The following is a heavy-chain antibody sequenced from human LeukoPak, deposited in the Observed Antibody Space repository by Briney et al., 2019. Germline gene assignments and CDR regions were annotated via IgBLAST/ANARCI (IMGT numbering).Heavy chain of an antibody. CDR3: GGYYDSSDYWNY. CDR2: IYWNDDK. V-gene: IGHV2-5*01. J-gene: IGHJ4*02. CDR1: GFSLSTSGVR. Sequence: ESGPTLVNPTQTLTLTCTFSGFSLSTSGVRVDWIRRPPGKALEWLALIYWNDDKRYSPSLKNRLTITQGTSKNQVVLTMTNMDPVDTATYYCGGYYDSSDYWNYWGQGTLVTVSS. D-gene: IGHD3-22*01.